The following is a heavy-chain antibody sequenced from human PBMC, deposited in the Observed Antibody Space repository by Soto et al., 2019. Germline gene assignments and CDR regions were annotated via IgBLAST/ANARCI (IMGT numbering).Heavy chain of an antibody. CDR1: GFTFSSYS. V-gene: IGHV3-48*02. D-gene: IGHD3-22*01. CDR2: ISSSSSTI. J-gene: IGHJ4*02. Sequence: PGGSLRLSCAASGFTFSSYSMNWVRQAPGKGLDWVSYISSSSSTIYYADSVKGRFTISRDNAKNSLYLQMNSLRDEDTAVYYCARVRSVSGYYYADPAVTDYWGQGTLVTVSS. CDR3: ARVRSVSGYYYADPAVTDY.